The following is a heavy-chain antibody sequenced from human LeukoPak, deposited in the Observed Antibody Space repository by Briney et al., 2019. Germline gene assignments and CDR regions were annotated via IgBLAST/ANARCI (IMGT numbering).Heavy chain of an antibody. V-gene: IGHV4-31*03. CDR1: GGSISSGGYY. CDR3: AREKLYYYDSSGYLGYFDY. CDR2: IYYSGST. D-gene: IGHD3-22*01. Sequence: TSETLSLTCTVSGGSISSGGYYWSWIRQHPGRGLEWIGYIYYSGSTYYNPSLKSRVTISVDTSKNQFSLKLSSVTAADTAVYYCAREKLYYYDSSGYLGYFDYWGQGTLVTVSS. J-gene: IGHJ4*02.